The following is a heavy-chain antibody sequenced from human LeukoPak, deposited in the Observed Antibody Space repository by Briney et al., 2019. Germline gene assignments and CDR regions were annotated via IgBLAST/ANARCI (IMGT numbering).Heavy chain of an antibody. V-gene: IGHV3-23*01. D-gene: IGHD3-10*01. CDR2: ITGSGGGT. CDR3: AKRAFGSGSFYFGY. CDR1: GFTFSSYA. Sequence: GGSLRLSCAASGFTFSSYAMSWVRQAPGKGLEWVSFITGSGGGTYYADSVRGRFTISRDNSKNTLYLQMNSLRAEDTAVYYCAKRAFGSGSFYFGYWGQGTLVTVSS. J-gene: IGHJ4*02.